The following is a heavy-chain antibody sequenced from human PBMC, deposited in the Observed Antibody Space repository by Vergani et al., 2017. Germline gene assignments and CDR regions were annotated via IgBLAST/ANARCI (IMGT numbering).Heavy chain of an antibody. CDR2: INPNSGGT. CDR1: GSPFTGYY. V-gene: IGHV1-2*02. Sequence: QVQLVQSGAEVKKPGASVKVSCNASGSPFTGYYMHWVRQAPGQGLEWMGWINPNSGGTNYAQKFQGRVTMTRDTSISTAYMELSRLRSDDTAVYYCARDRGYWSGGSCPGYYFYYWGQGTLVTVSS. CDR3: ARDRGYWSGGSCPGYYFYY. J-gene: IGHJ4*02. D-gene: IGHD2-15*01.